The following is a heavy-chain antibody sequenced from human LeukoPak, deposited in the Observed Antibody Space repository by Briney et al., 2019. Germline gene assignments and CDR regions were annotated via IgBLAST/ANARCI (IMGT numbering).Heavy chain of an antibody. CDR1: GGSISSYY. D-gene: IGHD2-2*01. Sequence: PSETLSLTCTVSGGSISSYYWGWIRQPPGKGLEWIGSIYYSGSTYYNPSLKSRVTISVDTSKNQFSLKLSSVTAADTAVYYCAGDISYCSSTSCYPHYYMDVWGKGTTVTVSS. CDR2: IYYSGST. J-gene: IGHJ6*03. CDR3: AGDISYCSSTSCYPHYYMDV. V-gene: IGHV4-39*07.